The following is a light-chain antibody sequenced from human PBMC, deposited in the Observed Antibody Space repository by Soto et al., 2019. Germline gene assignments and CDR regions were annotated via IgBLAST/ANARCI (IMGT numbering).Light chain of an antibody. J-gene: IGKJ1*01. CDR3: QQTNSFPRT. V-gene: IGKV1-12*01. CDR1: QGVNRW. Sequence: DIQMTQSPSSVAASVGDRVTLTCRSSQGVNRWLAWYQQKPGKAPKVLIYAASSLQSGVPSRFSGSGSGTDFTLTISSLQPEDFATYYCQQTNSFPRTFGQGTKVEI. CDR2: AAS.